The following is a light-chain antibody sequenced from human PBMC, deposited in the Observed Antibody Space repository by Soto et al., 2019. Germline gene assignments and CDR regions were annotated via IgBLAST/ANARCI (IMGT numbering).Light chain of an antibody. CDR1: EAIRSA. Sequence: AIQLTQSPSSLSASVGDRVTITCRASEAIRSALGWYQQKPGKVPKLLIYAASILQSGVPSRFSGSGSGTHFTFTINSVQPEDIGTFYCQQYDKQPVTVGGGTKVDIK. CDR3: QQYDKQPVT. CDR2: AAS. J-gene: IGKJ4*01. V-gene: IGKV1D-13*01.